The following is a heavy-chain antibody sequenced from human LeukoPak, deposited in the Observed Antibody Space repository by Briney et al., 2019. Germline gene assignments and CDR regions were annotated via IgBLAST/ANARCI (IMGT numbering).Heavy chain of an antibody. V-gene: IGHV4-39*01. Sequence: SETLSLTCTVSGGSISSSSYYWGWIRQPPGKGLEWIGSIYYSGSTYYNPSLKSRVTISVDTSKNQFSLKLSSVTAADTAVYYCARGGAYYGSYYYMDVWGKGTTVTISS. CDR2: IYYSGST. CDR3: ARGGAYYGSYYYMDV. CDR1: GGSISSSSYY. J-gene: IGHJ6*03. D-gene: IGHD3-10*01.